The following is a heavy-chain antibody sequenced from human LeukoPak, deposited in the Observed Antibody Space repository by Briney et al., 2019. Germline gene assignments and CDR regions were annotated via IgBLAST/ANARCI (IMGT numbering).Heavy chain of an antibody. V-gene: IGHV1-46*03. Sequence: ASVKVSCKGSGYTFTSYYMHWVRQAPGQGLEWMGIINPSGGSTSYAQKFQSRVTMTMDTSTSTVYMELGSLRSEDTAVYYCARDHVAPDYYYYGMDVWGQGTTVTVSS. CDR2: INPSGGST. CDR3: ARDHVAPDYYYYGMDV. D-gene: IGHD2-21*01. CDR1: GYTFTSYY. J-gene: IGHJ6*02.